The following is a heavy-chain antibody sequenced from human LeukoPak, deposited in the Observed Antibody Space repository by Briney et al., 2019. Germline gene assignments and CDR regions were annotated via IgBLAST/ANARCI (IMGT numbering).Heavy chain of an antibody. J-gene: IGHJ3*02. CDR3: AKDGDYGGNSNDAFDI. CDR1: GFTFSSYW. Sequence: GGSLRLSCAASGFTFSSYWMSWVRQAPGKGLEWVANIKQDGSEKYYADSVKGRFTISRDDANNSLYLQMNSLRAEDTALYYCAKDGDYGGNSNDAFDIWGQGTMVAVSS. D-gene: IGHD4-17*01. V-gene: IGHV3-7*03. CDR2: IKQDGSEK.